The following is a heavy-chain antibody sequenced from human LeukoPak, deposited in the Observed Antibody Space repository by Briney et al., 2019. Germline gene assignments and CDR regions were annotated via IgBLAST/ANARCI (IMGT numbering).Heavy chain of an antibody. CDR2: ISGSGGST. CDR1: RFTFSSYA. CDR3: AKTSRELLQLFDY. V-gene: IGHV3-23*01. J-gene: IGHJ4*02. D-gene: IGHD1-26*01. Sequence: PGGSLRLSCAASRFTFSSYAMSWVRQAPGKGLEWVSAISGSGGSTYYADSVKGRFTISRDNSKNTLYLQMNSLRAEDTAVYYCAKTSRELLQLFDYWGQGTLVTVSS.